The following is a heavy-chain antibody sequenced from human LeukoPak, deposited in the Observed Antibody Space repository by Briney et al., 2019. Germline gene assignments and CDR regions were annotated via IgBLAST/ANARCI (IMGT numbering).Heavy chain of an antibody. CDR2: INHSGST. D-gene: IGHD2-15*01. J-gene: IGHJ3*02. V-gene: IGHV4-34*01. CDR1: GGSFSGYY. CDR3: ASYCSGGSCYSAGGDAFDI. Sequence: PSETLSLTCAVYGGSFSGYYWGWIRQPPGKGLEWIGEINHSGSTNYNPSLKSRVTISVDTSKNQFSLKLSSVTAADTAVYYCASYCSGGSCYSAGGDAFDIWRQGTMVTVSS.